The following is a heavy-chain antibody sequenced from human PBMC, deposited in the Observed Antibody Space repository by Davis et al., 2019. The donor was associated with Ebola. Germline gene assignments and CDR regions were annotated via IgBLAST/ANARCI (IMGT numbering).Heavy chain of an antibody. CDR1: GFTFSSYW. D-gene: IGHD6-19*01. CDR3: AKDSGWAMSP. Sequence: GESLKISCAASGFTFSSYWMSWVRQAPGRGLEWVGKIKQDASDKYYLDSVKGRFTISRDTDRSLLYLQMNSLRVEDTAIYYCAKDSGWAMSPWGQGALVTVS. V-gene: IGHV3-7*01. J-gene: IGHJ5*01. CDR2: IKQDASDK.